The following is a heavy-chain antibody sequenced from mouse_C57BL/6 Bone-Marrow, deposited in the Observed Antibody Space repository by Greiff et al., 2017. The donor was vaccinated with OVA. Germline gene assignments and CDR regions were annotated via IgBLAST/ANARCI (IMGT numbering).Heavy chain of an antibody. V-gene: IGHV2-5*01. J-gene: IGHJ4*01. CDR2: IWRGGST. D-gene: IGHD1-1*01. CDR3: AKNPRVAGAMDY. Sequence: VKLVESGPGLVQPSQSLSITCTVSGFSLTSYGVHWVRQSPGKGLEWLGVIWRGGSTAYNAAFMYRLSITKDNSKSQVFFKMNSLQADDTSIYYCAKNPRVAGAMDYWGQGTSVTVSS. CDR1: GFSLTSYG.